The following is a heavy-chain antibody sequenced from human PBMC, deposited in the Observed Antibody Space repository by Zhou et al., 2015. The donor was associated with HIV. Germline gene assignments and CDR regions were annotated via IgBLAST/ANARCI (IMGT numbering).Heavy chain of an antibody. Sequence: ELQLVESGGRPGQAWGGSLRLSCAASEFTFSSYSMNWVRQAPGKGLEWVSSISSSSSYIYYADSVKGRFTISRDNAKNSLYLQMNSLRAEDTAVYYCARDDEGTGPYYFDYWGQGTLVTVSS. V-gene: IGHV3-21*01. CDR2: ISSSSSYI. CDR3: ARDDEGTGPYYFDY. D-gene: IGHD1-1*01. J-gene: IGHJ4*02. CDR1: EFTFSSYS.